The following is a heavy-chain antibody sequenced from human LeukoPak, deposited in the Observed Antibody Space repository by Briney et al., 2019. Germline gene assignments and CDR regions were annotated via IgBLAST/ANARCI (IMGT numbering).Heavy chain of an antibody. CDR1: GFTFSSYS. V-gene: IGHV3-21*01. D-gene: IGHD2-2*01. J-gene: IGHJ6*04. CDR2: ISSSSYI. CDR3: ARAQNRDYCSSTSCYAFFYYGMDV. Sequence: PGGSLRLSCAASGFTFSSYSMNWVRQAPGKGLEWVSSISSSSYIYYADSVKGRFTISRDNAKNSLYLQMNSLRAEDTAVYYCARAQNRDYCSSTSCYAFFYYGMDVWGKGTTVTVSS.